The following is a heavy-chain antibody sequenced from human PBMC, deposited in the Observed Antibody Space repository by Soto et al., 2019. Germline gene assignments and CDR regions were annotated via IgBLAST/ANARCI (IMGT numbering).Heavy chain of an antibody. Sequence: EVQLVESGGDLVQPGGSLRLSCAASRFTFSTYSMHWVRQAPGKGLEWVSYISSSSTTIYYADSVKGRFTISRDNAKNSLYLQMNSLRDEDTGVYYCARDLTTGFYYGMDVWGQGTTVTGSS. J-gene: IGHJ6*02. CDR3: ARDLTTGFYYGMDV. CDR2: ISSSSTTI. D-gene: IGHD3-3*01. CDR1: RFTFSTYS. V-gene: IGHV3-48*02.